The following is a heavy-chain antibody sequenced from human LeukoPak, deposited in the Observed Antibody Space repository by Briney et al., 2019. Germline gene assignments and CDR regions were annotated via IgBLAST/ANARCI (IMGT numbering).Heavy chain of an antibody. CDR2: IYYGGST. Sequence: PSETLSLTCTVSGGSVSSSSYYWGWIRQPPGKGLEWIGSIYYGGSTYYNPSLKSRVTISVDTSKNQFSLKLSSVTAADTAVYYCARSYALGSYWFDPWGQGTLVTVSS. CDR3: ARSYALGSYWFDP. J-gene: IGHJ5*02. CDR1: GGSVSSSSYY. V-gene: IGHV4-39*01. D-gene: IGHD3-16*01.